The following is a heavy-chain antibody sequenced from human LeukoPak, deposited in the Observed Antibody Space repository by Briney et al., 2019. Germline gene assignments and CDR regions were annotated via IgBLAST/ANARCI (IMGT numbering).Heavy chain of an antibody. CDR1: GFTFSSYG. J-gene: IGHJ4*02. CDR2: IWCDGSNK. CDR3: AKDLRDGYNLNYYFDY. D-gene: IGHD5-24*01. Sequence: PGRSLRLSCAASGFTFSSYGMHWVRQAPGKGLEWVAVIWCDGSNKYYADSVKGRFTISRDNSKNTLYLQMNSLRAEDTAVYYCAKDLRDGYNLNYYFDYWGQGTLVTVSS. V-gene: IGHV3-33*06.